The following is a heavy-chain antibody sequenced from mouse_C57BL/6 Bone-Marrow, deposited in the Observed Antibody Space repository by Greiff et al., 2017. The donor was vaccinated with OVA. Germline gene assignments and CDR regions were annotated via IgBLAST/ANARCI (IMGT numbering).Heavy chain of an antibody. CDR1: GYTFTSYG. D-gene: IGHD1-1*01. CDR3: ARGDYGSSYWFAY. V-gene: IGHV1-81*01. J-gene: IGHJ3*01. Sequence: VQGVESGAELARPGASVKLSCKASGYTFTSYGISWVKQRTGQGLEWIGEIYPRSGNTYYNEKFKGKATLTADKSSSTAYMELRSLTSEDSAVYFCARGDYGSSYWFAYWGQGTLVTVSA. CDR2: IYPRSGNT.